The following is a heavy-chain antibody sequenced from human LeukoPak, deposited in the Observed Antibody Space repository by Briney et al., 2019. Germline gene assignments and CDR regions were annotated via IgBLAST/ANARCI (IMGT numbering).Heavy chain of an antibody. V-gene: IGHV4-61*01. J-gene: IGHJ5*02. CDR1: GGSVSSGSYY. CDR3: VRDAPTWGYQYPRGHWFAP. Sequence: SETLSLTCTVSGGSVSSGSYYWSWIRQPPGKGLEWIGYIYYSGSTNYNPSLKSRVTISVDTSKNQFSLKLSSVTAADTAVYYCVRDAPTWGYQYPRGHWFAPWGQGTLVTVSS. D-gene: IGHD3-16*01. CDR2: IYYSGST.